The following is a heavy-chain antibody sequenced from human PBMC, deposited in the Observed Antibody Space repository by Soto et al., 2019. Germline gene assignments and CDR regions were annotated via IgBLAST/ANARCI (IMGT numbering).Heavy chain of an antibody. CDR3: ARDRIVGATYYCGMDV. V-gene: IGHV1-69*12. J-gene: IGHJ6*02. CDR2: IIPIFGTA. CDR1: GGTFSSYA. D-gene: IGHD1-26*01. Sequence: QVQLVQSGAEVKKPGSSVKVSCKASGGTFSSYAISWVRQAPGQGLEWMGGIIPIFGTANYAQKFQGRVTITADESTSTAYMELSSLRSEDTAVYYCARDRIVGATYYCGMDVWGQGTTVTVSS.